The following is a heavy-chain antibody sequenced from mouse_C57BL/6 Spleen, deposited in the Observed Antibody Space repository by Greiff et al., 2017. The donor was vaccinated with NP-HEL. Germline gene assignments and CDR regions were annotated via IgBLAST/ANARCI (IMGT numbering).Heavy chain of an antibody. Sequence: VQLQQPGAELVKPGASVKLSCKASGYTFTSYWMHWVKQRPGQGLEWIGMIHPNSGSTNYNEKFKSKATLTADKSSSTAYMQLSSLTSEDSAVYFCAREDYYGNWYFDVWGTGTTVTVSS. J-gene: IGHJ1*03. CDR1: GYTFTSYW. CDR3: AREDYYGNWYFDV. D-gene: IGHD1-1*01. V-gene: IGHV1-64*01. CDR2: IHPNSGST.